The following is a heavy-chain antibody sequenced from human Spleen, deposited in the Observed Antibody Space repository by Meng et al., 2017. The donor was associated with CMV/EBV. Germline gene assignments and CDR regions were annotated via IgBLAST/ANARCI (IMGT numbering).Heavy chain of an antibody. D-gene: IGHD3-22*01. Sequence: GESLKISCAASGFTFSSYTMSWVRQAPGKGLEWVSAIRGSGSSTYYPDSMKGRFTTSRDNSRNTLYLQMNSLRAEDTAVYYCACSTYYYNTNGYMDGSFDVWGQGTMVTVSS. CDR3: ACSTYYYNTNGYMDGSFDV. CDR1: GFTFSSYT. J-gene: IGHJ3*01. CDR2: IRGSGSST. V-gene: IGHV3-23*01.